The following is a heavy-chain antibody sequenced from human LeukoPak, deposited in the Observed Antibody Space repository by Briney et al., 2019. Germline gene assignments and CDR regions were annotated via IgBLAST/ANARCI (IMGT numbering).Heavy chain of an antibody. CDR1: GFTFSSYE. D-gene: IGHD3-10*02. Sequence: GGSLRLSCAASGFTFSSYEMNWVRQAPGKGLEWVSYISSSGSTIYYADSVKGRFTISRDNAKNSLYLQMNSLRAEDTAVYYCVELGITMIGGVWGKGTTVTISS. CDR3: VELGITMIGGV. CDR2: ISSSGSTI. J-gene: IGHJ6*04. V-gene: IGHV3-48*03.